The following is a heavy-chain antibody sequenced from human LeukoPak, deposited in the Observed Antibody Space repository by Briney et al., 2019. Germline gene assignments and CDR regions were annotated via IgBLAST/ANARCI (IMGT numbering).Heavy chain of an antibody. Sequence: GGSLRLSCAASGFTFSQYSINWVRQAPGKGLEWVSHLRYTGETFYADSVKGRFTISRDNVRNSLYLQMNSLRAEDTAMYYCARDAGNSGYGCDLWGQGTLVTVSP. CDR3: ARDAGNSGYGCDL. D-gene: IGHD5-12*01. V-gene: IGHV3-48*01. CDR2: LRYTGET. CDR1: GFTFSQYS. J-gene: IGHJ5*02.